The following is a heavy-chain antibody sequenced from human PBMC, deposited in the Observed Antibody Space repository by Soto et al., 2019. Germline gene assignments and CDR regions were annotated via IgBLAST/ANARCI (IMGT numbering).Heavy chain of an antibody. CDR3: ARGTAVIANDTEY. CDR2: ISTSISHI. V-gene: IGHV3-21*01. J-gene: IGHJ4*02. Sequence: PWGSVRLSCAASGFTFSTYNMNWVRQDPGKGLEWVSSISTSISHIYYADSVKGRFTISRDNAKNSLYLQMNSLRAEDTAVYYCARGTAVIANDTEYWGKGNIVTVSA. CDR1: GFTFSTYN. D-gene: IGHD2-21*01.